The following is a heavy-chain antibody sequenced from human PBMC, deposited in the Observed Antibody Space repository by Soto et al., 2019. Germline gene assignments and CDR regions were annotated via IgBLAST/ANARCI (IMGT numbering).Heavy chain of an antibody. J-gene: IGHJ6*03. Sequence: PSETLSLTCTVSGGSISSYYWSWIRQPPGKGLEWIGYIYYSGSTNYNPSLKSRVTIPVDTSKNQFSLKLSSVTAADTAVYYCARRSYYYSYMDVWGKGTTVTVSS. CDR3: ARRSYYYSYMDV. V-gene: IGHV4-59*08. CDR1: GGSISSYY. CDR2: IYYSGST.